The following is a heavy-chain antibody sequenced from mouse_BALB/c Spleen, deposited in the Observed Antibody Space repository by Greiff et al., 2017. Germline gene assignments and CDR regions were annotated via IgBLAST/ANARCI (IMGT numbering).Heavy chain of an antibody. CDR2: ISSGSSTN. V-gene: IGHV5-17*02. CDR1: GFTFSSFG. J-gene: IGHJ4*01. Sequence: EVKLVESGGGLVQPGGSRKLSCAASGFTFSSFGMHWVRQSPEKGLEWVAYISSGSSTNYYADTVKGRFTISKDNPKNTLFLQMTRRRSEDTARYYCARGLGYDMDYWGQGTSVNVSA. CDR3: ARGLGYDMDY.